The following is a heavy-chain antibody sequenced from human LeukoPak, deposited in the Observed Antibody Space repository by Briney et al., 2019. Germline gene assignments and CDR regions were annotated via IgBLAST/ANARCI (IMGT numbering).Heavy chain of an antibody. J-gene: IGHJ1*01. Sequence: GESLKISFKGSGYTFTNYWIGWVRQMPGKGLEWMGIVYPGDSDTRYSPSFQGQVTISADKSINTAYLQWSSLTASDTAIYYCARHGYSTGWAVWGQGTLVTVSS. CDR1: GYTFTNYW. D-gene: IGHD2-8*02. V-gene: IGHV5-51*01. CDR2: VYPGDSDT. CDR3: ARHGYSTGWAV.